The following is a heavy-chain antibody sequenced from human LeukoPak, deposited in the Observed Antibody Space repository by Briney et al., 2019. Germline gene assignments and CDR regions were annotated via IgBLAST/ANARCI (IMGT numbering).Heavy chain of an antibody. J-gene: IGHJ6*03. CDR2: ISFDGSNT. Sequence: GGSLRLSCAASGLTFRNYVLHWVRQAPGKGLEWVALISFDGSNTYYADSVKGRFTISRDTSGNTLYLQMNSLGGEDTAVYYCARESHPYYFYYHMDVWDKGTTVTVSS. V-gene: IGHV3-30*04. CDR1: GLTFRNYV. CDR3: ARESHPYYFYYHMDV.